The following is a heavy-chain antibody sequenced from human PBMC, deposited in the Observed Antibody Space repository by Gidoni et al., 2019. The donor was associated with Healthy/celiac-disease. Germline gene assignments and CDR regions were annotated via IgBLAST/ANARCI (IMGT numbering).Heavy chain of an antibody. D-gene: IGHD5-18*01. CDR2: ISWNSGSI. CDR1: GFTFDDYA. V-gene: IGHV3-9*01. CDR3: AKDTGIGYSNNYYGMDV. J-gene: IGHJ6*02. Sequence: EVQLVESGGGLVQPGRSLRLSCAASGFTFDDYAMHWVRQAPGKGMEWVSGISWNSGSIGYADSVKGRFTISRDNAKNSLYLQMNSLRAEDTALYYCAKDTGIGYSNNYYGMDVWGQGTTVTVSS.